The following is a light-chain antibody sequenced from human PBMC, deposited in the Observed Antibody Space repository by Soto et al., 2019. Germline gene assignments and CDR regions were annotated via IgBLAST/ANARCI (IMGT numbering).Light chain of an antibody. Sequence: SYELTQPLSVSVALGQTARITCGGNNIGSKNVHWYQQKPGQTPVLVICRDSNRPSGIPERFSGSNSGNTGTLTINRAQAGDEADYYCQVWDSSTARVFGGGTKLTVL. J-gene: IGLJ3*02. CDR1: NIGSKN. V-gene: IGLV3-9*01. CDR3: QVWDSSTARV. CDR2: RDS.